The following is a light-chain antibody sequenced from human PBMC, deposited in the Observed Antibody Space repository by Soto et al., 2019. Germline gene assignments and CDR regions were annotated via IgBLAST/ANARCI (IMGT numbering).Light chain of an antibody. CDR1: QSAITN. V-gene: IGKV3-15*01. CDR3: QQYNKWPRT. Sequence: EILMTQSPTTLSVSPWDIATLSCRASQSAITNLAWYQQKPGQAPRLLIYGASTRAAIIPARFSGSGSGTEFTLTISSLQAEDFAVYYCQQYNKWPRTFGQGTKVDIK. CDR2: GAS. J-gene: IGKJ1*01.